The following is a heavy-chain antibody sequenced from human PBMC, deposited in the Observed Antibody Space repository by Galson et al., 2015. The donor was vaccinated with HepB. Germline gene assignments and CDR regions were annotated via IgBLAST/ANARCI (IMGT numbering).Heavy chain of an antibody. J-gene: IGHJ4*02. CDR1: GYTFTSYY. Sequence: SVKVSCKASGYTFTSYYMHWVRQAPGQGLEWMRIINPSGGSTSYAQKFQGRVSISVDTSKNQFSLKLSSVTAADTAVYYCARGKRTYYYDSSGYPFDYWGQGTLVTVSS. D-gene: IGHD3-22*01. V-gene: IGHV1-46*01. CDR3: ARGKRTYYYDSSGYPFDY. CDR2: INPSGGST.